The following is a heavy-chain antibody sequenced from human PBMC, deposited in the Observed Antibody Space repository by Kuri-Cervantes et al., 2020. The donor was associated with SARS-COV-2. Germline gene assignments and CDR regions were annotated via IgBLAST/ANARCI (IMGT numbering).Heavy chain of an antibody. CDR2: IKEDGSEK. CDR1: GFTFSSSW. Sequence: GESLKISCAASGFTFSSSWMTWVRQAPGKGLEWVANIKEDGSEKYYLDSVKGRLTISRENAKNSLFLQMNRLRAGDTAVYYCARSRGYYDSSGQARHLIYFWGQGTQVTVSS. D-gene: IGHD3-22*01. J-gene: IGHJ4*02. CDR3: ARSRGYYDSSGQARHLIYF. V-gene: IGHV3-7*03.